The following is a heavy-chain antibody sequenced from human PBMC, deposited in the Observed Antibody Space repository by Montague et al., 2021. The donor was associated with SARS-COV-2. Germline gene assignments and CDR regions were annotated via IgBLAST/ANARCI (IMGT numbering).Heavy chain of an antibody. CDR3: ARVSSNWFDP. CDR1: GFTFSDYF. V-gene: IGHV3-11*05. CDR2: ISSTSSYT. J-gene: IGHJ5*02. Sequence: SLRLSCAASGFTFSDYFMSWIRQAPGKGLEWVSYISSTSSYTNYADSVKGRFTISRDNAKNSLHLQMNSLRAEDTAVYYCARVSSNWFDPWGQGTLVTVSS.